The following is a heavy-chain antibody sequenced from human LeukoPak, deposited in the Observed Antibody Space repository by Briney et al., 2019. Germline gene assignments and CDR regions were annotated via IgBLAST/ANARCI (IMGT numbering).Heavy chain of an antibody. CDR1: GFTFSNYE. D-gene: IGHD2-15*01. CDR2: ISNSGNTK. CDR3: AKDPEDIVVVVAAPGYFDY. Sequence: GGSLRLSCAASGFTFSNYEMNWIRQAPGKGLEWISYISNSGNTKYYADSVKGRFTISRDNSKNTLYLQMNSLRAEDTAVYYCAKDPEDIVVVVAAPGYFDYWGQGTLVTVSS. J-gene: IGHJ4*02. V-gene: IGHV3-48*03.